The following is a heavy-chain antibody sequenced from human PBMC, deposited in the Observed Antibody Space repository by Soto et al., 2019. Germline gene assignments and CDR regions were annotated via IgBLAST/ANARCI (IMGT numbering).Heavy chain of an antibody. J-gene: IGHJ4*02. CDR3: VKGRRDFWAAMFFDY. D-gene: IGHD3-10*01. CDR1: GGSVSRGGYY. CDR2: VYATGST. Sequence: QVQLQESGPGLVKPSQTLSLTCSVSGGSVSRGGYYWSWIRQLPGKGLEWIGDVYATGSTLYNPSLKRRVIMTLDTSKNQSSLKLNSATAADTGVYYCVKGRRDFWAAMFFDYWGQGYLVTVSS. V-gene: IGHV4-31*03.